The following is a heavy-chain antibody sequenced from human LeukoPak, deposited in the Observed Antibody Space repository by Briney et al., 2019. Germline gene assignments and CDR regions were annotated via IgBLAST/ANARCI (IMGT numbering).Heavy chain of an antibody. Sequence: GGSLRLSCAAFGFTFSSYAMSWVRQAPGKGLEWVSAISGSGGSTYYADSVKGRLTISRDNSKNTLYLQMNSLRAEDTAVYYCATSYSSSSGPFDSWGQGTLVTVSS. V-gene: IGHV3-23*01. D-gene: IGHD6-6*01. J-gene: IGHJ4*02. CDR2: ISGSGGST. CDR3: ATSYSSSSGPFDS. CDR1: GFTFSSYA.